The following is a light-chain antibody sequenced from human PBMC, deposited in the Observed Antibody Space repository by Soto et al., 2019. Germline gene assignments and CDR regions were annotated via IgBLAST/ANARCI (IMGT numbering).Light chain of an antibody. CDR2: EVS. Sequence: QSVLTQPASVSGSPGQSITISCTGTSSDVGGYNYVSWYQQHPGKAHKLMIYEVSNRPSGVSNRFSGSKSGNTASLTISGRQAEDEADYYCSSYTSSSTMLVFGGGTKLTVL. CDR1: SSDVGGYNY. CDR3: SSYTSSSTMLV. V-gene: IGLV2-14*01. J-gene: IGLJ2*01.